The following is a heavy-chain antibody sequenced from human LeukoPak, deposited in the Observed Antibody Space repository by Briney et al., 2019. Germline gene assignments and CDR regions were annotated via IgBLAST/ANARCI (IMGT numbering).Heavy chain of an antibody. Sequence: GGSLRLSCAASGFTLSSYGMNWVRQAPGRGLEWVSSISSSSSYIYYADSVKGRFTISRDNAKNSLYLQMNSLRAEDTAVYYCARDPNHSFDYWGQGTLVTVSS. CDR1: GFTLSSYG. CDR3: ARDPNHSFDY. V-gene: IGHV3-21*01. D-gene: IGHD1-14*01. CDR2: ISSSSSYI. J-gene: IGHJ4*02.